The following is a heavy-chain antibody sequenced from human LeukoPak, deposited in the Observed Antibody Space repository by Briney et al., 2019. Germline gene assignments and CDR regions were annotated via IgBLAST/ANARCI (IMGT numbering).Heavy chain of an antibody. CDR2: IKQDGSEK. J-gene: IGHJ5*02. D-gene: IGHD2-15*01. V-gene: IGHV3-7*01. CDR1: RFTFSSYW. CDR3: ARSGDIGFDP. Sequence: PGGSLRLSCAASRFTFSSYWMSWVRQAPGKGLEWVANIKQDGSEKYYVDSVKGRFTISRDNAKNSLYLQMNSLRAEDTAVYYCARSGDIGFDPWGQGTLVTVSS.